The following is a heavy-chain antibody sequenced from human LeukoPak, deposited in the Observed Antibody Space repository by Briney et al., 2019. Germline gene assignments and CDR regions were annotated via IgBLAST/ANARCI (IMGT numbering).Heavy chain of an antibody. CDR3: ASRAYATTYYCYGMDV. V-gene: IGHV1-18*01. CDR2: ISPYNGNT. Sequence: GASVKVSCKASGYTFTSYGISWVRQAPGQGLEWMGWISPYNGNTNYAQKLQGRVTMTTDTSTSTAYMELRSLRSDDTAVYYCASRAYATTYYCYGMDVWGQGTTVTVSS. D-gene: IGHD2-8*01. J-gene: IGHJ6*02. CDR1: GYTFTSYG.